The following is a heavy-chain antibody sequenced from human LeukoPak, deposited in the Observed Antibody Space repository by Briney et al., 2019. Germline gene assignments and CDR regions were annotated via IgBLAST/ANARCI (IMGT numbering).Heavy chain of an antibody. J-gene: IGHJ4*02. D-gene: IGHD2-2*03. CDR1: GFTFSDYY. V-gene: IGHV3-11*04. CDR2: ISSSGSTV. CDR3: ARDGYCSSTSCYDY. Sequence: PGGSLRLSCAASGFTFSDYYMGWIRQAPGKGLEWVSYISSSGSTVYYADSVKGRFTISRDNAKNSLYLQMNSLRAEDTAVYYCARDGYCSSTSCYDYWGQGTLVTVSS.